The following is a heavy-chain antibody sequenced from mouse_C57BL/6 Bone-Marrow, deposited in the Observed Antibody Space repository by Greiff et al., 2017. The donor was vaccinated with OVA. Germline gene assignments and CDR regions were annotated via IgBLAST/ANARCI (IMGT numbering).Heavy chain of an antibody. CDR3: ARPDDGYAAMDY. Sequence: VKLQESGAELVRPGASVKLSCKASGYTFTDYYINWVKQRPGQGLEWIARIYPGSGNTYYNEKFKGKATLTAEKSSSTAYMQLSSLTSEDSAVYFCARPDDGYAAMDYWGQGTSVTVSS. CDR2: IYPGSGNT. D-gene: IGHD2-3*01. J-gene: IGHJ4*01. CDR1: GYTFTDYY. V-gene: IGHV1-76*01.